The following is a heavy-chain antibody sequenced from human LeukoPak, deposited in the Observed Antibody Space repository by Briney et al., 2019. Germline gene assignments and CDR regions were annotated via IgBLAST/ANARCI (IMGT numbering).Heavy chain of an antibody. Sequence: GGSLRLSCAASGFDFSSNWMHWVRHAPGQGLVWVSRIKGDGISTNYADSVKGRFTISRGIAKNTLYLQMNSLRAEDTGVYYCAKDHYWSIDYWGRGTLVTVSS. D-gene: IGHD3-3*01. J-gene: IGHJ4*02. CDR3: AKDHYWSIDY. CDR1: GFDFSSNW. CDR2: IKGDGIST. V-gene: IGHV3-74*01.